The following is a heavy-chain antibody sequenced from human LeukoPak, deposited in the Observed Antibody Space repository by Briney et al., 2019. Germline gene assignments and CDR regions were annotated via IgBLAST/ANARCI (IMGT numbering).Heavy chain of an antibody. V-gene: IGHV3-21*05. CDR3: ARGDYYDSSGYGY. J-gene: IGHJ4*02. CDR2: ISSSSSYI. CDR1: GFTFSSYS. Sequence: GGSLRLSCAASGFTFSSYSMNWVRQAPGKGLEWVSYISSSSSYIYYADPVKGRFTIFRDNANNTLYLKMNSLRAEDTAVYYCARGDYYDSSGYGYWGQGTLVTVSS. D-gene: IGHD3-22*01.